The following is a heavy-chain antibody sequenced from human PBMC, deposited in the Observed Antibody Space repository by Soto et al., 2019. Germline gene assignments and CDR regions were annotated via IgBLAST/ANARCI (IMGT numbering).Heavy chain of an antibody. CDR3: ARWGKWLFSDDAFDI. Sequence: GESLKISCMVSGYSFTSYWIGWVRQMPGKGLEWMGIIYPGDSDTRYSPSSQGQVAISAEKSISTAYLKWSSLKASDTAIYYCARWGKWLFSDDAFDIWGQGTMVTVSS. V-gene: IGHV5-51*01. CDR2: IYPGDSDT. J-gene: IGHJ3*02. D-gene: IGHD5-12*01. CDR1: GYSFTSYW.